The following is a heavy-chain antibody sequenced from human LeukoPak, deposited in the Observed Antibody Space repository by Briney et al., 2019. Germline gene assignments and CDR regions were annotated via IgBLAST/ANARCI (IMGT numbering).Heavy chain of an antibody. D-gene: IGHD3-22*01. Sequence: SETPSLTCTVSGGSVSSGSYYWSWIRQPPGKGLEWIGYIYYSGSTNYNPSLKSRVTISVDTSKNQFSLKLSSVTAADTAVYYCARHYYDSSGYYGPDDYWGQGTLVTVSS. CDR3: ARHYYDSSGYYGPDDY. J-gene: IGHJ4*02. CDR1: GGSVSSGSYY. V-gene: IGHV4-61*01. CDR2: IYYSGST.